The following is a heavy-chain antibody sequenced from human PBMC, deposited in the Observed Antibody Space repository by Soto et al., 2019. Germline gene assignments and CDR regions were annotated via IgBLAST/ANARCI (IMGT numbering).Heavy chain of an antibody. CDR1: GGSIKSADYY. V-gene: IGHV4-31*11. J-gene: IGHJ4*02. D-gene: IGHD3-10*01. Sequence: QVQLQESGPGLVKPSQTLSLTCAVSGGSIKSADYYCNWIRQHPGEGLEWIGYNQYTGNPFYNPSLKSRVTISVDTSKNQFSLKLTSVTAADTGVYYCASGDLTAGELFFASWGQGTLVTVSS. CDR3: ASGDLTAGELFFAS. CDR2: NQYTGNP.